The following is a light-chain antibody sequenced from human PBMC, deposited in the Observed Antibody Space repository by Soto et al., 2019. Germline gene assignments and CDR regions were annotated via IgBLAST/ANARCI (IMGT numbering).Light chain of an antibody. CDR1: SNDVGSYNL. CDR3: CSYAGSSTFV. J-gene: IGLJ2*01. Sequence: QSALTQPASVSGSPGQSITISCTGTSNDVGSYNLVSWYQQHPGKAPKLMIYEGTKRPSGVSNRFSGSKSDNTASLTISGLQAEDEAHYYCCSYAGSSTFVFGGGTKLTVL. V-gene: IGLV2-23*03. CDR2: EGT.